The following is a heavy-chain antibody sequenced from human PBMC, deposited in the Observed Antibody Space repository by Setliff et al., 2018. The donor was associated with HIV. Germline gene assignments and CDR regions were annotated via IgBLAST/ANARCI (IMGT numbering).Heavy chain of an antibody. CDR1: GFTLSYYS. CDR3: APLVGATGAPSY. V-gene: IGHV3-48*04. J-gene: IGHJ4*02. Sequence: PGGSLRLSCAASGFTLSYYSLNWVRQAPGKGLEWVSYISSSGNTIYYADSVKGRFTISRDNAKNSLYLQMDSLRAEDTAVYYCAPLVGATGAPSYWGQGTLVTVSS. D-gene: IGHD1-26*01. CDR2: ISSSGNTI.